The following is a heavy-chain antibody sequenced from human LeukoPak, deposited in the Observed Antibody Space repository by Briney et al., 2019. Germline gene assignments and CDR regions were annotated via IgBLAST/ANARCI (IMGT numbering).Heavy chain of an antibody. J-gene: IGHJ4*02. V-gene: IGHV3-21*01. D-gene: IGHD3-10*01. CDR2: ISSSSSYI. CDR3: AREPSPNLWSGATFDY. CDR1: GFTFSSYS. Sequence: PGGSLRLSCAASGFTFSSYSMNWVRQAPGKGLEWVSSISSSSSYIYYADSVKGRLTISRDNAKNSLYLQMNSLRAEDTAVYYCAREPSPNLWSGATFDYWGQGTLVTVSS.